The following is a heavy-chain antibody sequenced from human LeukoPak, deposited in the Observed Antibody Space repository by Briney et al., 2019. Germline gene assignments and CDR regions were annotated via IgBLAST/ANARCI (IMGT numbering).Heavy chain of an antibody. J-gene: IGHJ4*02. CDR3: ARGVYEFDY. CDR1: GFTFSSYW. V-gene: IGHV3-7*01. CDR2: MKEDGGEE. Sequence: GGSLRLSRAASGFTFSSYWMSWVRQAPGKGLEWVANMKEDGGEEYYVESVKGRFTISRDNVKNSLYLQMNSLRAEDTAVYYCARGVYEFDYWGQGTLVTVSS. D-gene: IGHD6-6*01.